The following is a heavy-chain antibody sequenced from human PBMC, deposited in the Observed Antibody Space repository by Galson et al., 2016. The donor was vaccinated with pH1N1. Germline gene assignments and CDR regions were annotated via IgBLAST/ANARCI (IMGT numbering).Heavy chain of an antibody. CDR1: AFTFRSYW. J-gene: IGHJ6*02. Sequence: SLRLSCATPAFTFRSYWMTWVRQAPGKGLEWVANINQDGSEKYYVDSVKGRFTVSRDNAKNSLYLEMNSLRDEDTAVYFCARKKWSDEGGRRAHYYSYEMDVWGQGTTVTVSS. D-gene: IGHD2-8*01. CDR2: INQDGSEK. V-gene: IGHV3-7*01. CDR3: ARKKWSDEGGRRAHYYSYEMDV.